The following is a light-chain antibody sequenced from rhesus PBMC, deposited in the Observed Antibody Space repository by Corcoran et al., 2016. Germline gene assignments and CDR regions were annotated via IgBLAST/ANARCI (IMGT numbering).Light chain of an antibody. J-gene: IGKJ3*01. Sequence: DIQMTQSPSSLSASVGDTVTITCRSSQGINNYLSWYQQKPGKAPKPLIYSALSLETGVPSRFSGSGSGTDYTLTISSLQPEDIATYYFQQYNNSPFPFGPGTKLYI. CDR2: SAL. CDR3: QQYNNSPFP. CDR1: QGINNY. V-gene: IGKV1-66*01.